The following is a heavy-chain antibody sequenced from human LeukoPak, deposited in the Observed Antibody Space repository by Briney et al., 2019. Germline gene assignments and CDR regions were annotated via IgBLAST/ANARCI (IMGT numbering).Heavy chain of an antibody. CDR1: GGSFSGYY. Sequence: SETLSLTCAVYGGSFSGYYWSWIRQPPGKGLEWIGEINHSGSTNYNPSLKSRVTITVDTSKNQFSLKLSSVTAADTAVYYCARGLFYYYYGMDVWGQGTTVTVSS. CDR2: INHSGST. CDR3: ARGLFYYYYGMDV. J-gene: IGHJ6*02. V-gene: IGHV4-34*01.